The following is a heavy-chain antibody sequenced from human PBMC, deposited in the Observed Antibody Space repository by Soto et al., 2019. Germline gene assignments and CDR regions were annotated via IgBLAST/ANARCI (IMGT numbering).Heavy chain of an antibody. Sequence: QVQLVQSGAEVKKPGASVKVSCKASGYTFTNYYMHWVRQAPGQGLEWMGRINPSGSTTYAQKFQGRRTKTRGKSTSTDYMELSSLRSEDTAVYYCPRVYCSGGGCYSIDSWGQGTLVTVSS. D-gene: IGHD2-15*01. J-gene: IGHJ4*02. V-gene: IGHV1-46*03. CDR2: INPSGST. CDR3: PRVYCSGGGCYSIDS. CDR1: GYTFTNYY.